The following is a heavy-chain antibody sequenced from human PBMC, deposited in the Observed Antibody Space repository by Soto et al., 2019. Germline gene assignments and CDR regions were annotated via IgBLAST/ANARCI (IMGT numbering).Heavy chain of an antibody. V-gene: IGHV3-21*01. CDR3: ARDRGAASDIRYYYYGIDV. CDR2: ISSSSSYI. J-gene: IGHJ6*02. D-gene: IGHD3-10*01. CDR1: GFIFDIYS. Sequence: PGGSLRLSCAASGFIFDIYSMTWVRQAPGKGLDWVSSISSSSSYIYYADSVKGRFTISRDNAENSLYLQMSSLRADDTAVYYCARDRGAASDIRYYYYGIDVWGQGTTVTVSS.